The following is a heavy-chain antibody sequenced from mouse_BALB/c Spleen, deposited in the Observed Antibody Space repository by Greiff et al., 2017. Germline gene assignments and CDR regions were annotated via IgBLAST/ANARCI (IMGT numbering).Heavy chain of an antibody. D-gene: IGHD2-4*01. CDR1: GFTFSSYG. CDR3: ASPYDYDYAMDY. CDR2: ISSGGSYT. V-gene: IGHV5-6*01. J-gene: IGHJ4*01. Sequence: EVKLMESGGDLVKPGGSLKLSCAASGFTFSSYGMSWVRQTPDKRLEWVATISSGGSYTYYPDSVKGRFTISRDNAKNTLYLQMSSLKSEDTAMYYCASPYDYDYAMDYWGQGTSVTVSS.